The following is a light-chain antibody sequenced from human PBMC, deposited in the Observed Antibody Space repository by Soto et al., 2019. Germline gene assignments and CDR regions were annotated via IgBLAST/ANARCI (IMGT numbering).Light chain of an antibody. J-gene: IGKJ1*01. V-gene: IGKV3-15*01. CDR1: QNIASN. CDR3: QQYNDWPRT. Sequence: EIMMTRSPATLSVSPGERATLSCRASQNIASNLAWYQQKPGQAPRLLIYGASTRATGIPARFSGSGSGTEFTLTVSSLQSEDFVVYYCQQYNDWPRTFGQGTKVDIK. CDR2: GAS.